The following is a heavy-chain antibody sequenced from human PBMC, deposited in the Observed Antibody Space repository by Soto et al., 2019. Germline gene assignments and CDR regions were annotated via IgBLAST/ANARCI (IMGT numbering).Heavy chain of an antibody. J-gene: IGHJ3*02. D-gene: IGHD2-21*02. CDR3: ARDGPLLLAYCGGDCAYDAFDI. Sequence: GGSLRLSCGASGFTVSSNYMSWVRQSPGKGLEWVSVIYSGGSTYYADSVKGRFTISRDNSKNTLYLQMNSLRAEDTAVYYCARDGPLLLAYCGGDCAYDAFDIWGQGTMVTVSS. V-gene: IGHV3-53*05. CDR2: IYSGGST. CDR1: GFTVSSNY.